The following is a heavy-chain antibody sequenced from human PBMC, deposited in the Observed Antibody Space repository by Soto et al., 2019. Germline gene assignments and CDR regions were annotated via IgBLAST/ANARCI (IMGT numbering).Heavy chain of an antibody. CDR2: IWYDGSNK. J-gene: IGHJ6*02. D-gene: IGHD3-9*01. CDR1: GFTFSSYG. Sequence: PRLSCAASGFTFSSYGMHWVRQAPGKGLEWVAVIWYDGSNKYYADSVKGRFTISRDNSKNTLYLQMNSLRAEDTAVYYCARDWVGIDDILTGYGMDVWGQGTTVTVSS. V-gene: IGHV3-33*01. CDR3: ARDWVGIDDILTGYGMDV.